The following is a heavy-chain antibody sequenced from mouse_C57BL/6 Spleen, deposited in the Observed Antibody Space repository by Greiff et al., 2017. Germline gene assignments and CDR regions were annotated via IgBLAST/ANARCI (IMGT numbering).Heavy chain of an antibody. CDR1: GYAFSSSW. D-gene: IGHD2-4*01. CDR2: LYPGGGDT. CDR3: ARGVGLRSYCSIDY. V-gene: IGHV1-82*01. J-gene: IGHJ4*01. Sequence: QVHLKESGPELVKPGASVKISCKASGYAFSSSWMNWVKQRPGTGLEWIGRLYPGGGDTNYNGQFKGEATLTADKSSSTAYMQRSSLTSEDSAVYFCARGVGLRSYCSIDYWGQGTSVTVSS.